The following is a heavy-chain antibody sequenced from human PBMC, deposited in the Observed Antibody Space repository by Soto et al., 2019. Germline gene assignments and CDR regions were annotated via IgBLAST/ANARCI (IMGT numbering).Heavy chain of an antibody. CDR2: IYPGDSAT. D-gene: IGHD3-22*01. V-gene: IGHV5-51*07. CDR3: ATRDDSSGDWYYYGMDV. J-gene: IGHJ6*02. CDR1: GYSFTSYW. Sequence: PGESLKISCKGSGYSFTSYWNCWVHPMPGKGLEWMGIIYPGDSATRYSPSFQGQVTISADKSISTAYLQWSSLKASDTAMYYCATRDDSSGDWYYYGMDVWGQGTTVTVSS.